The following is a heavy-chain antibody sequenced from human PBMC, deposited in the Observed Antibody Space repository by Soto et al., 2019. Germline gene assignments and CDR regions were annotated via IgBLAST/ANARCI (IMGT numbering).Heavy chain of an antibody. Sequence: ASVKVSCKASGYTFTSYAMHWVRQAPGQRLEWMGWINAGNGNTKYSQKFQGRVTITRDTSASTAYMELSSLRSEDTAVYYCARAPGGPYCSSTSCYINWFDPWVQGTLVTVSS. CDR3: ARAPGGPYCSSTSCYINWFDP. V-gene: IGHV1-3*01. CDR1: GYTFTSYA. J-gene: IGHJ5*02. D-gene: IGHD2-2*01. CDR2: INAGNGNT.